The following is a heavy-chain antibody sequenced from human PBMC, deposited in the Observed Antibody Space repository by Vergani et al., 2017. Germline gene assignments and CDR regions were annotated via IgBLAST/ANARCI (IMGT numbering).Heavy chain of an antibody. Sequence: QVTLRESGPALVKPTQPLTLTCTFSGFSLSTSGMCVSWILQPPGKALEWLALFYWDDDKYYSTSLKTRLTISKDTSKNQVVLTMTNMDPVDTATYYCARIPSVVGASYFDYWGQGTLVTVSS. CDR3: ARIPSVVGASYFDY. CDR1: GFSLSTSGMC. J-gene: IGHJ4*02. D-gene: IGHD2-15*01. V-gene: IGHV2-70*01. CDR2: FYWDDDK.